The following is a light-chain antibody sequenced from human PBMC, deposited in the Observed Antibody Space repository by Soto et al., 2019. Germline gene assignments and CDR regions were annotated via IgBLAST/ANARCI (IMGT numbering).Light chain of an antibody. V-gene: IGLV2-14*03. Sequence: QSVLTQPASVSGSHGQSITISCTGTSSDIGYYDFVSWYQQHPAKAPKLMIYDVRNRPSGISTRFSGSKSGNTASLTISGLQAEDEADYYCSSYTTSSTVVFGGGTKVTVL. CDR1: SSDIGYYDF. CDR2: DVR. J-gene: IGLJ3*02. CDR3: SSYTTSSTVV.